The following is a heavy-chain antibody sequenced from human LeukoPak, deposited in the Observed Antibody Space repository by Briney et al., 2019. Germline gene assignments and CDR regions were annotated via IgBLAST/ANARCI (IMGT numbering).Heavy chain of an antibody. V-gene: IGHV3-7*01. J-gene: IGHJ6*02. D-gene: IGHD2-2*01. CDR3: ARDFVVPAAIGYYYYYYGMDV. CDR2: IKHDGSEK. CDR1: GFTFSSYW. Sequence: GGSLRLSCAASGFTFSSYWMSWVRQAPGKGLEWVANIKHDGSEKYYVDSVKGRFTISRDNAKNSLYLQMNSLRAEDTAVYYCARDFVVPAAIGYYYYYYGMDVWGQGTTVTVSS.